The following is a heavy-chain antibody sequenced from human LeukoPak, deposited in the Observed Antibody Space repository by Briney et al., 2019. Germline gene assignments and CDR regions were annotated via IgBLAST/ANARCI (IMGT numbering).Heavy chain of an antibody. Sequence: SEILSLTCTVSGGSFSGYYWSWMRQPPGKGLEWIGYIYYNGHTNFNPSLQSRVIISVDTSKKQFSLKLNTVTAADTAVYYCAREPTTVVKSDLTYAFDIWGQGTMVTVSS. D-gene: IGHD4-23*01. J-gene: IGHJ3*02. CDR2: IYYNGHT. CDR3: AREPTTVVKSDLTYAFDI. V-gene: IGHV4-59*01. CDR1: GGSFSGYY.